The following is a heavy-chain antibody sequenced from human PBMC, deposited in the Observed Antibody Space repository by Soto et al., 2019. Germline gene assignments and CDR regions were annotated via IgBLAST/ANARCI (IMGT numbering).Heavy chain of an antibody. Sequence: SVKVSCKASGGTFSSYAISWVRQAPGQGLEWMGGIIPIFGTANYAQKFQGRVTITADESTSTAYMELSSLRSEDTAVYYCARQQRRYYYDSSGSYFDYWGQGTLVTVSS. J-gene: IGHJ4*02. CDR3: ARQQRRYYYDSSGSYFDY. CDR2: IIPIFGTA. D-gene: IGHD3-22*01. V-gene: IGHV1-69*13. CDR1: GGTFSSYA.